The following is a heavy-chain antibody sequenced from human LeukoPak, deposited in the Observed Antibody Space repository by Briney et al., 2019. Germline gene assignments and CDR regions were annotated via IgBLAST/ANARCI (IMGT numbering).Heavy chain of an antibody. V-gene: IGHV5-51*01. CDR3: ARHDYGGNSGAFDI. CDR1: GYSFTSYW. D-gene: IGHD4-23*01. J-gene: IGHJ3*02. CDR2: IYPGDSDV. Sequence: GESLKISCKGSGYSFTSYWIAWVRQMPGKGLEWMGSIYPGDSDVRYNPSIQGQVTISVDKSISTAYLQWSSLKASDTAMYYCARHDYGGNSGAFDIWGQGTMVTVSS.